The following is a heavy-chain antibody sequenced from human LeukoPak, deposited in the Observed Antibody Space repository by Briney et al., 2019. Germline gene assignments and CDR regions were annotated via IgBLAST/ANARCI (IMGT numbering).Heavy chain of an antibody. CDR2: IYYSGST. J-gene: IGHJ2*01. V-gene: IGHV4-59*01. D-gene: IGHD4-17*01. CDR3: ARGSRDYVAMYFDL. Sequence: SETLSRTCTVSGGSISSYYWSWIRQPPGKGLEWIGYIYYSGSTNYNPSLKSRVTISVDTSKNQFSLKLSSVTAADTAVYYCARGSRDYVAMYFDLWGRGTLVTVSS. CDR1: GGSISSYY.